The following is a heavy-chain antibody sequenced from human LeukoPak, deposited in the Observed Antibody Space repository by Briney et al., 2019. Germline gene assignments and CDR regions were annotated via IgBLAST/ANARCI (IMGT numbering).Heavy chain of an antibody. CDR3: ARESNWYYYNSSGYRDAFDI. V-gene: IGHV4-59*01. D-gene: IGHD3-22*01. Sequence: PSETLSLTCTVSGGSISSYYWSWIRQPPGKGLEWIGYIYYSGSTNYNPSLKSRVTISVDTSKNQFSLKLSSVAAADTAVDYCARESNWYYYNSSGYRDAFDIWGQGTMVTVSS. CDR2: IYYSGST. J-gene: IGHJ3*02. CDR1: GGSISSYY.